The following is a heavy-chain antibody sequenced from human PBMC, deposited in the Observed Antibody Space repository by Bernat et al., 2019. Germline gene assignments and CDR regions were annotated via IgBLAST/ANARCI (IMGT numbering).Heavy chain of an antibody. D-gene: IGHD1-26*01. CDR2: ISWNSGSI. V-gene: IGHV3-9*01. CDR1: GFTFDDYA. J-gene: IGHJ1*01. CDR3: AKDMGRYSGSYPTTFQH. Sequence: EVQLVESGGGLVQPGRSLRLSCAASGFTFDDYAMHWVRQAPGKGLEWVSGISWNSGSIGYADSVKGRFNISRDNAKNSLYLQVNSLRAEDTALYYCAKDMGRYSGSYPTTFQHWGQGTLVTVSS.